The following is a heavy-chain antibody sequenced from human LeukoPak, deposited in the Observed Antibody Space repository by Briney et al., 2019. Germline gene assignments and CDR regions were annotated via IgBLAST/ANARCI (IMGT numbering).Heavy chain of an antibody. Sequence: GGSLRLSCAASGFNLYDYYISWIRQAPGKGLEWVSYITTGRTLSYADSVKGRFTISRDNAKNSLFLQMKSLRVEGTAVYYCARVVSSRSTVGFDPWGQGTLVTVSS. CDR1: GFNLYDYY. J-gene: IGHJ5*02. CDR3: ARVVSSRSTVGFDP. CDR2: ITTGRTL. D-gene: IGHD5/OR15-5a*01. V-gene: IGHV3-11*01.